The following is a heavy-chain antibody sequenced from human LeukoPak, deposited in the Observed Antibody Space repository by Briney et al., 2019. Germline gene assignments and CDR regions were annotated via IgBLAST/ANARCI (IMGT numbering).Heavy chain of an antibody. D-gene: IGHD2-21*02. V-gene: IGHV4-59*01. CDR1: GGSISSYY. Sequence: PSETLSLTCTVSGGSISSYYWSWIRQPPGKGLEWIGYIYYSGSTNYNPSLKSRVTISVDTSKNQFSLKLSSVTAADTAVYYCARGRNCGGDCYYFHYWGQGTLVTVSS. CDR2: IYYSGST. CDR3: ARGRNCGGDCYYFHY. J-gene: IGHJ4*02.